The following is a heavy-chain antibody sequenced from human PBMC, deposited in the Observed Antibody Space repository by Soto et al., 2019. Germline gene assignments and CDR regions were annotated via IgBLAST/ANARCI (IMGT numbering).Heavy chain of an antibody. D-gene: IGHD3-22*01. CDR3: ARAGRGYYYDSSGYYPAWSSGMDV. V-gene: IGHV1-69*06. J-gene: IGHJ6*02. CDR2: IIPIFGTA. CDR1: GGTFSSYA. Sequence: SVKVSCKASGGTFSSYAISWVRQAPGQGLEWMGGIIPIFGTANYAQKFQGRVTITADKSTSTAYMELSSLRSEDTAVYYCARAGRGYYYDSSGYYPAWSSGMDVWGQGTTVTVYS.